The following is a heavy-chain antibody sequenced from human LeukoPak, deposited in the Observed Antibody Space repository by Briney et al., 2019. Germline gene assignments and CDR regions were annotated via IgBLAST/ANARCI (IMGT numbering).Heavy chain of an antibody. Sequence: ASVKVSCKASGGTFSSYAISWVRQAPGQGLEWMGGIIPIFGTANYAQKFQGRVTITADKSTSTAYMELSSLRSEDTAVYYCAGSYYYAGSGYRRIDYWGQGTLVTVSS. CDR2: IIPIFGTA. CDR3: AGSYYYAGSGYRRIDY. CDR1: GGTFSSYA. J-gene: IGHJ4*02. D-gene: IGHD3-22*01. V-gene: IGHV1-69*06.